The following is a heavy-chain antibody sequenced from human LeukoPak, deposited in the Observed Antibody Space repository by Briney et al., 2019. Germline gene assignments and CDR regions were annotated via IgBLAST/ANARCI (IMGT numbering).Heavy chain of an antibody. D-gene: IGHD6-19*01. CDR2: INPSAGST. CDR3: ARGGGTAVADRKSKFDD. CDR1: GYTFTSYY. V-gene: IGHV1-46*01. J-gene: IGHJ4*02. Sequence: ASVKVSCKASGYTFTSYYIHWVRQAPGQGLEWMGIINPSAGSTSYAQKFQGRVTMTRDTSTSTVYMELSNLRSEDTAVYYCARGGGTAVADRKSKFDDWGQGTLGTVSS.